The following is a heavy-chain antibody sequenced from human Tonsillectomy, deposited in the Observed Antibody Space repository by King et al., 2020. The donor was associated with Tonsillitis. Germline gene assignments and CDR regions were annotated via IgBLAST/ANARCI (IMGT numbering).Heavy chain of an antibody. Sequence: VQLVESGGGVVQPGRSLRLSCAASGFTFSTYAMHWVRQAPGKGLEGVAVISYDGTNKYYADSVKGRFTISRDNSKSTLYLHMNSLRAEDTAVYYCARDNYYFYYMDVWGKGTTVTASS. CDR2: ISYDGTNK. J-gene: IGHJ6*03. CDR1: GFTFSTYA. CDR3: ARDNYYFYYMDV. V-gene: IGHV3-30*01.